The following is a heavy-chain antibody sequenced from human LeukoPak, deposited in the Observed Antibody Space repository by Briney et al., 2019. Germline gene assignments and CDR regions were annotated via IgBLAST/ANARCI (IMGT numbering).Heavy chain of an antibody. CDR3: AKDAQRGFDYSNSLES. CDR1: GFTFSHYA. Sequence: GGSLRPSCVTSGFTFSHYAMHWVRQAPGKGLEWVAVIWNDGSDKYYGDSVKGRFTISRDNAKKTVYLQMNSLRVEETAVYYCAKDAQRGFDYSNSLESWGQGALVTVSS. V-gene: IGHV3-33*06. CDR2: IWNDGSDK. D-gene: IGHD4-11*01. J-gene: IGHJ4*02.